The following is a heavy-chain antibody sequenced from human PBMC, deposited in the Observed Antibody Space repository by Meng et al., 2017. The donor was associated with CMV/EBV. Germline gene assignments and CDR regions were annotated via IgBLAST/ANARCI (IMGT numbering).Heavy chain of an antibody. CDR3: ARDLGTYDFWSGYLPNFDY. CDR1: GYTFTSYG. D-gene: IGHD3-3*01. Sequence: ASVLVFCKASGYTFTSYGISWVRQAPGQGLEWMGWISAYNGNTNYAQKLQGRVTMTTDTSTSTAYMELRSLRSDDTAVYYCARDLGTYDFWSGYLPNFDYWGQGTLVTVSS. J-gene: IGHJ4*02. CDR2: ISAYNGNT. V-gene: IGHV1-18*01.